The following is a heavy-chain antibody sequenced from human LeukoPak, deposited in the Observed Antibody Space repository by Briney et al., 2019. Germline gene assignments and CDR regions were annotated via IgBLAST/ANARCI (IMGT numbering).Heavy chain of an antibody. Sequence: GGSLRLSCAASGFTFSSYSMNWVRQAPGKGLEWVSSISSSSSYIYYADSVKGRFTISRDNAKNSLYLQMNSLRAEDTAVYYCAELGITMIGGVWGKGTTVTTSS. CDR2: ISSSSSYI. CDR1: GFTFSSYS. D-gene: IGHD3-10*02. V-gene: IGHV3-21*01. CDR3: AELGITMIGGV. J-gene: IGHJ6*04.